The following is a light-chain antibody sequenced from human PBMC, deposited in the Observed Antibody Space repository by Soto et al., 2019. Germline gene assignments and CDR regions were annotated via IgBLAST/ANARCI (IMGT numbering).Light chain of an antibody. CDR3: QKYNSAPWT. CDR1: QGISNY. J-gene: IGKJ1*01. Sequence: DIQMTQSPSSLSASVGDRVTITCRASQGISNYLAWYQQKPGKVPKLLIYAASTLQSGVPSRFSGSGSGTDFHLPISSLQPEDVSTYYCQKYNSAPWTFGQGTKVEIK. CDR2: AAS. V-gene: IGKV1-27*01.